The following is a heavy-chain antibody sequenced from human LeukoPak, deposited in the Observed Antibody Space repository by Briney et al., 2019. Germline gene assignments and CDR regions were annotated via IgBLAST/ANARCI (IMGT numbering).Heavy chain of an antibody. CDR2: INQDKRQI. D-gene: IGHD2-8*01. CDR3: ARLRDDVTKFDS. V-gene: IGHV3-7*01. J-gene: IGHJ4*02. CDR1: GFTFSSYW. Sequence: GGSLRLSCAGSGFTFSSYWTSWVRQAPGKGLEWVASINQDKRQIQYVESVKGRFTISRDNAKSSLFLQMNSLRVEDTAVYYCARLRDDVTKFDSWGQGTLVTVSS.